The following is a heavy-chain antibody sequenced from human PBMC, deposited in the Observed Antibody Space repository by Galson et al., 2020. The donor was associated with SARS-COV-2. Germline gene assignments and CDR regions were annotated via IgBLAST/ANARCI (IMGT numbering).Heavy chain of an antibody. CDR2: ISASGIRT. Sequence: GESLKISCAASGVTFSSSAMTWVRQAPGKGLEWVSSISASGIRTYYADSVRGRFTISRDNSKNTVYLQMNSLRVEDTAVYYCAKDRGNDYGDQLDYWGQGTLVTVSS. V-gene: IGHV3-23*01. J-gene: IGHJ4*02. D-gene: IGHD4-17*01. CDR1: GVTFSSSA. CDR3: AKDRGNDYGDQLDY.